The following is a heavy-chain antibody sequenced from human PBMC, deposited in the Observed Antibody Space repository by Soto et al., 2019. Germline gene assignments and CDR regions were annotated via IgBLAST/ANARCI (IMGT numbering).Heavy chain of an antibody. V-gene: IGHV2-5*02. CDR1: GFSLRTSGVG. Sequence: QITLKESGPTLVKPTQTLTLTCTFSGFSLRTSGVGVGWIRQPPGKALGWLALVCWDDDKRYSPSLKSRLTLTKDPSKNQVVLTMANMDPVDPATSYCDNTLYHSSDMGSWGQGTLVTVSS. D-gene: IGHD3-22*01. J-gene: IGHJ5*02. CDR2: VCWDDDK. CDR3: DNTLYHSSDMGS.